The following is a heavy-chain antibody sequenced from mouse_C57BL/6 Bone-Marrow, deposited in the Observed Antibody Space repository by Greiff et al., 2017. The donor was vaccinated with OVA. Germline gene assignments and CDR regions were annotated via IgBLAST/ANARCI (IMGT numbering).Heavy chain of an antibody. CDR2: INPNNGGT. Sequence: VQLQQSGPALVQPGASVKISCKSSGYTFTDYFLYWVQQSPCQCLSWIGDINPNNGGTSYNQKFTGKATLTVAKSSRTAYMELRILTSEDAAVYYGARYDGYYRYAMDYWGQGTSVTVSS. CDR1: GYTFTDYF. CDR3: ARYDGYYRYAMDY. J-gene: IGHJ4*01. V-gene: IGHV1-26*01. D-gene: IGHD2-3*01.